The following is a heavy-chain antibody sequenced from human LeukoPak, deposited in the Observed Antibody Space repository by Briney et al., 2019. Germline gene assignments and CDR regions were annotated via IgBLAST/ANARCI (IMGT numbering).Heavy chain of an antibody. V-gene: IGHV4-61*02. CDR2: IYTSGST. J-gene: IGHJ5*02. CDR1: GGSISSGSYY. CDR3: ARLVWGWFDP. Sequence: PSGTLSLTCTVSGGSISSGSYYWSWIRQPAGKGLEWIGRIYTSGSTNYNPSLKSRVTISVDTSKNQFSLKLSSVTAADTAVYYCARLVWGWFDPWGQGTLVTVSS. D-gene: IGHD3-10*01.